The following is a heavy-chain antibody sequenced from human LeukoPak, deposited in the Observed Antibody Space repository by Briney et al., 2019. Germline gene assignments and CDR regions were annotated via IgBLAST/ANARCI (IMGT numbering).Heavy chain of an antibody. CDR3: ARGGSRSSGAFDI. D-gene: IGHD6-13*01. V-gene: IGHV1-2*02. CDR2: INPNSGGT. CDR1: GYTFTGYY. Sequence: GASVKVSCKASGYTFTGYYMHWVRQAPGQGLEWMGWINPNSGGTNFAQKFQGRVTMTRDTSISTAYMELSRLTSDDTAVYFCARGGSRSSGAFDIWGQGTMVTVSS. J-gene: IGHJ3*02.